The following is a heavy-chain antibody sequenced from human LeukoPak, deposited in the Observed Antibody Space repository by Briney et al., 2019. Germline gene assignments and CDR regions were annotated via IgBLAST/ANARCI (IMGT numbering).Heavy chain of an antibody. Sequence: ASVKVSCKASGGTFSSYAISWVRQAPGQGLEWMGRIIPILGIANYAQKFQGRVTITADKSTSTAYMELSSLRSEDTAVYYCARVVDDSRSDYFDSWGQGTLVTVSS. CDR1: GGTFSSYA. CDR3: ARVVDDSRSDYFDS. V-gene: IGHV1-69*04. CDR2: IIPILGIA. D-gene: IGHD3-22*01. J-gene: IGHJ4*02.